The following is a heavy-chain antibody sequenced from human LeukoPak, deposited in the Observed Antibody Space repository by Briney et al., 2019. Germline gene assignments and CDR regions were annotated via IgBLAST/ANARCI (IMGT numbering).Heavy chain of an antibody. CDR2: IRYDGSNK. D-gene: IGHD6-13*01. V-gene: IGHV3-30*02. CDR3: AKDRSSSSWFDFDY. Sequence: GGSLRLSCAASGFTFSSYGMHWVRQAPGKGLEWVAFIRYDGSNKYYADSVKGRFTISRDNSKNTLYLQMNSLRAEDTAVYYCAKDRSSSSWFDFDYWGQGTLVTVSS. J-gene: IGHJ4*02. CDR1: GFTFSSYG.